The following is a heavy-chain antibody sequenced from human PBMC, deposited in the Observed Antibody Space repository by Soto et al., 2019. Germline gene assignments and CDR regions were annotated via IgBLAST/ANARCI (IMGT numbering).Heavy chain of an antibody. V-gene: IGHV3-13*04. J-gene: IGHJ6*02. CDR3: AREGSSYGMDV. CDR2: IGTAGDT. D-gene: IGHD6-13*01. Sequence: GGSLRLSCAASGFTFSSYDMHWVRQATGKGLEWVSAIGTAGDTYYPGSVKGRFTISRENAKNSLYLQMNSLRAGDTAVYYCAREGSSYGMDVWGQGTTVTVSS. CDR1: GFTFSSYD.